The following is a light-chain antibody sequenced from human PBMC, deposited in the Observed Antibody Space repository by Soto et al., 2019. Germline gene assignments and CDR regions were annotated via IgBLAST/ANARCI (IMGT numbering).Light chain of an antibody. V-gene: IGKV3-20*01. Sequence: EIVLTQSPATLSLSPGERATLSCRASQSARSYLAWYQQKPDQSPRLLIYATSTRAAGIPDRFSGSGSGTDFTLTISRLEPDDVAVYYCQQYDTSPPMYTFGQGTKVDIK. J-gene: IGKJ2*01. CDR2: ATS. CDR3: QQYDTSPPMYT. CDR1: QSARSY.